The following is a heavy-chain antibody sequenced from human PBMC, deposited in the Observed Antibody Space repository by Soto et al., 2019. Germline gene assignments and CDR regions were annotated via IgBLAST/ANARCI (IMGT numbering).Heavy chain of an antibody. J-gene: IGHJ6*01. V-gene: IGHV1-8*01. CDR2: MNPNRGNT. CDR1: GYTNSRYD. CDR3: AREIKTPGMDV. Sequence: VSVKGSCKGAGYTNSRYDSGCVRQANGQGLEWKGWMNPNRGNTGYAKKFQGRVTMTRNTSITTAYMELSSLRSEDTAVYYCAREIKTPGMDVWGQGTTVTVSS.